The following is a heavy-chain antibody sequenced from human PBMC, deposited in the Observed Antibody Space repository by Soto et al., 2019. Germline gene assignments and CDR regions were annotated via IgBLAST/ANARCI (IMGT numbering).Heavy chain of an antibody. J-gene: IGHJ4*02. D-gene: IGHD3-22*01. CDR2: LACDGNFR. Sequence: HVQLVESGGGVVQPGRSLRLSCTASGFTFSRYGMHWVRQAPGKGPEWVAFLACDGNFRFYVDSVKGRFTISRDNSKNTLYLQMDSLMSEDTAVYYFAKASVPHDQCDINGYDFFCFWCEVDQVALSS. V-gene: IGHV3-30*18. CDR1: GFTFSRYG. CDR3: AKASVPHDQCDINGYDFFCF.